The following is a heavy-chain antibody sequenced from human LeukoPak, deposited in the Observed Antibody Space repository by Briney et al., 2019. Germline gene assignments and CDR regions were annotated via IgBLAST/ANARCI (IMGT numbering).Heavy chain of an antibody. V-gene: IGHV3-21*01. Sequence: GGSLRLSCAAASAINFNAYTMNWVRQAPGKGLEWVSSISTSSGYIYYADSVKGRFTISRDNAKNSLYLQMNSLRAEDTAVYYCARDWGNYVNWFDPWGQGTLVTVSS. CDR3: ARDWGNYVNWFDP. CDR2: ISTSSGYI. D-gene: IGHD3-16*01. J-gene: IGHJ5*01. CDR1: AINFNAYT.